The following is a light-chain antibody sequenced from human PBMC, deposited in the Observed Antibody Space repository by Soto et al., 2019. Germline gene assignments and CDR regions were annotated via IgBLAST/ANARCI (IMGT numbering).Light chain of an antibody. CDR2: GNS. CDR1: SSNIGAGYD. CDR3: QSYDSSLSGHYV. J-gene: IGLJ1*01. Sequence: QSVLTQPPSVSGAPGQRVTISCTASSSNIGAGYDVHWYQQLPGTAPKLLIYGNSNRPSGVPDRFSGSKSGTSASLAITGLQAEDEADYYCQSYDSSLSGHYVFGTGTKLTVL. V-gene: IGLV1-40*01.